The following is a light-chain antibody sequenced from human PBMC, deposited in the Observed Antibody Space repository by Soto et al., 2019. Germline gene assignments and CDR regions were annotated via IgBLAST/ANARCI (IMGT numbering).Light chain of an antibody. J-gene: IGKJ1*01. CDR3: LLDFSYFWA. CDR1: QDIRSA. V-gene: IGKV1-6*01. CDR2: AAS. Sequence: IQLTQSPSSLSASVGDRVTITCRASQDIRSAWSWDQQKPAKVPQLLNYAASTLQSGVPSRFSRSRSGTDFTLTISSLQPKDFETDYRLLDFSYFWAFGQGPQVDI.